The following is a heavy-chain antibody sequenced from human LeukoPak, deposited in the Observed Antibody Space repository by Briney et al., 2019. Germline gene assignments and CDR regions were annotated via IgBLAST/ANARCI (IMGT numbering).Heavy chain of an antibody. CDR2: ISYDGSNK. J-gene: IGHJ3*02. D-gene: IGHD2-2*01. V-gene: IGHV3-30-3*01. CDR1: GFTFSSYA. CDR3: AKDPGWGYCSSTSCNDAFDI. Sequence: GGSLRLSCAASGFTFSSYAMHWVRQAPGKGLEWVAVISYDGSNKYYADSVKGRLTISRDNSKNTLYLQMNSLRAEDTAVYYCAKDPGWGYCSSTSCNDAFDIWGQGTMVTVSS.